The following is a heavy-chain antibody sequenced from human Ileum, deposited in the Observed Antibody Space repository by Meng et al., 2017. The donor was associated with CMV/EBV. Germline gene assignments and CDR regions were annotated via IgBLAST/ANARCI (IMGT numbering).Heavy chain of an antibody. Sequence: GGSLRLSCAASGFSFSSYGMHWVRQAPGKGLEWVAVIWYDGSNEYYEDSVKGQFTISRDNSKSTLYLQMNSLRAGDTAVYYCAKERLPTAISYYYYGMDVWGQGTTVTVSS. CDR2: IWYDGSNE. V-gene: IGHV3-33*06. D-gene: IGHD2-21*02. J-gene: IGHJ6*02. CDR1: GFSFSSYG. CDR3: AKERLPTAISYYYYGMDV.